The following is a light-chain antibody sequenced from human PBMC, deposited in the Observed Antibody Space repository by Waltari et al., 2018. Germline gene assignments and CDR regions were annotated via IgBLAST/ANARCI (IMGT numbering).Light chain of an antibody. CDR3: ASFAGSNTL. CDR1: STDVGVYHY. V-gene: IGLV2-8*01. J-gene: IGLJ2*01. Sequence: QSALTQPPSASGSPGQSVTMSSTGTSTDVGVYHYVSWYQQHPRKAPKLLIYEVSERPSGVPDRFSGSKSGNTASLTVSGLQPEDEADYYCASFAGSNTLFGGGTKLTVL. CDR2: EVS.